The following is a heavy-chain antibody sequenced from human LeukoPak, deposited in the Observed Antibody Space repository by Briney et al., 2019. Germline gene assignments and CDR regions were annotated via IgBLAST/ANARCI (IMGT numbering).Heavy chain of an antibody. D-gene: IGHD2-15*01. CDR2: IYYSGST. Sequence: SETLSLTCTVSGGSISSYYWSWIRQHPGKGLEWIGYIYYSGSTYYNPSLKSRVTISVDTSKNQFSLKLSSVTAADTAVYYCAREAEYAQDAFDIWGQGTMVTVSS. CDR3: AREAEYAQDAFDI. V-gene: IGHV4-59*06. CDR1: GGSISSYY. J-gene: IGHJ3*02.